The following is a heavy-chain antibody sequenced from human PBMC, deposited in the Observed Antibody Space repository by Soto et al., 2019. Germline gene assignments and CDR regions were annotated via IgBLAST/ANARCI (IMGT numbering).Heavy chain of an antibody. Sequence: VKLVESGGGLVQPGGSLRVSCEDSGFTFSKYWMSWVRQAPGKGLEWVASISQDGTEKHYVDSVKGRFTVSRHNSKNSVYLQMNSLRDDDTAVYFCARDRGPNTLDYWGQGNPVTVSS. V-gene: IGHV3-7*01. CDR1: GFTFSKYW. J-gene: IGHJ4*02. CDR3: ARDRGPNTLDY. CDR2: ISQDGTEK.